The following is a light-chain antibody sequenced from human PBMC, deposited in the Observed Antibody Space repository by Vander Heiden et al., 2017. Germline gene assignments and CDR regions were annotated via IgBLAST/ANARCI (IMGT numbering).Light chain of an antibody. V-gene: IGLV2-8*01. Sequence: QSPLPHPPSASASPGQSVTISCTGTSNDVGGDDYVSWHQQHPGKAPKLIISEVTKRPSGVPDRFSGSKSGNTASLTVSGLQAEDEADYYCNSYAGTKTFVFGTGTKVTVL. CDR3: NSYAGTKTFV. J-gene: IGLJ1*01. CDR1: SNDVGGDDY. CDR2: EVT.